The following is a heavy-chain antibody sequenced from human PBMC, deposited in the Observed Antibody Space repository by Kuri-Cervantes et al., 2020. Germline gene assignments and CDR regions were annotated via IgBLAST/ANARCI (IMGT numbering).Heavy chain of an antibody. Sequence: GGSLRLSCGASGFTVSSNYMSWVRQAPGKGLEWVSVIYSGGSTYYADSVKGRFTISRDNSKNTLYLQMNSLRAEDTAVYYCARVDPGGRWGHYWGQGTLVTVSS. CDR1: GFTVSSNY. V-gene: IGHV3-53*01. D-gene: IGHD3-16*01. J-gene: IGHJ4*02. CDR2: IYSGGST. CDR3: ARVDPGGRWGHY.